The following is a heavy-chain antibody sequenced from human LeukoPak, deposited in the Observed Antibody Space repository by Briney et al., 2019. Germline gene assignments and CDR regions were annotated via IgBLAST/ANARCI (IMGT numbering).Heavy chain of an antibody. Sequence: GGSLRLSCAASGFTLSSYWMSWGRQAPGKGRGWVANIKEDGSEKCHVDSVRGRFTISRDNAKTSLYLQMTSLRAEDTAVYYCASGPPLGYWGQGTLVTVS. CDR3: ASGPPLGY. D-gene: IGHD3-16*01. J-gene: IGHJ4*02. CDR2: IKEDGSEK. V-gene: IGHV3-7*01. CDR1: GFTLSSYW.